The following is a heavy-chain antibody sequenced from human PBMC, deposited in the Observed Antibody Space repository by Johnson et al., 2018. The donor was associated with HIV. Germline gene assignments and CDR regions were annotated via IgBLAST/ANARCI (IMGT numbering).Heavy chain of an antibody. J-gene: IGHJ3*02. CDR3: ARSQVAATSEGAFDI. D-gene: IGHD2-15*01. V-gene: IGHV3-30*04. Sequence: QVQLVESGGGVVQPGGSLRLACVTSGFSISNYAMHWVRQAPGKVLEWVAVISNDGSFQYYTDSVKGRFTISRDNSENTLYLQMNSLRAEDTAVYYCARSQVAATSEGAFDIWGQGTMVTVSS. CDR2: ISNDGSFQ. CDR1: GFSISNYA.